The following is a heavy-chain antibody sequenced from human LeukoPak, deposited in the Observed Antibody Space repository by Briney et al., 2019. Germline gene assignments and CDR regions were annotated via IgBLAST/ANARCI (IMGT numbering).Heavy chain of an antibody. CDR2: VKSKSDGGTA. CDR3: TPGGKDYVH. CDR1: GFSFSNTW. V-gene: IGHV3-15*07. D-gene: IGHD4-17*01. Sequence: GGSLRLSCAASGFSFSNTWMNWVRLAPGKGLEWVGRVKSKSDGGTAEYAAPVKGRFTISRDDSKNTLYVQMSSLKIEDTALYYCTPGGKDYVHWGQGTLVTVSS. J-gene: IGHJ4*02.